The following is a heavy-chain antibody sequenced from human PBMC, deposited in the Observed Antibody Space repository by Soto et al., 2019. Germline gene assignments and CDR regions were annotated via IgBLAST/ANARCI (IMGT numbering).Heavy chain of an antibody. J-gene: IGHJ4*02. V-gene: IGHV4-59*01. Sequence: ALTCTVSGGSISSDYWNWIRQSPGKGLEWIGCLFHTGGTKYNPSLKSRVTISVDTSKTQLSLRLTSVTAADTAVYYCARGILRSSGTYGFDNWGQGTLVTVSS. CDR3: ARGILRSSGTYGFDN. CDR1: GGSISSDY. CDR2: LFHTGGT. D-gene: IGHD3-10*01.